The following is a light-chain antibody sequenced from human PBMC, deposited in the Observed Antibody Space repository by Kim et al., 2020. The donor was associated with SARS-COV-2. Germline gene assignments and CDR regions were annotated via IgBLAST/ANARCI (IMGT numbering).Light chain of an antibody. CDR1: QYVGSH. CDR3: QQRSRWPLT. V-gene: IGKV3-11*01. Sequence: LSPGERVTLSCRASQYVGSHLAWYQQKRGQAPRLLIYDASNRATGIPARFSGSGSGTDFTLIISSLEPEDFAVYYCQQRSRWPLTFGGGTKVDIK. CDR2: DAS. J-gene: IGKJ4*01.